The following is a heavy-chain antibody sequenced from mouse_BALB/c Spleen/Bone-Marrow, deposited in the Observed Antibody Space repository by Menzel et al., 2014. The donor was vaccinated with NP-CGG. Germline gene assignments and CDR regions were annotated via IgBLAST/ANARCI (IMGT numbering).Heavy chain of an antibody. J-gene: IGHJ1*01. CDR2: IWAGGST. V-gene: IGHV2-9*02. CDR3: AKEDGKGWYFDV. Sequence: VQVVESGPGLVAPSQSLSITCTVSGFSLTSYGVHWVRQPPGKGQEWLGVIWAGGSTNYNSALKSRLSISKDNSKSQVFLKMNSLQTDDPAMYYCAKEDGKGWYFDVWGAGTTVTVSS. D-gene: IGHD2-1*01. CDR1: GFSLTSYG.